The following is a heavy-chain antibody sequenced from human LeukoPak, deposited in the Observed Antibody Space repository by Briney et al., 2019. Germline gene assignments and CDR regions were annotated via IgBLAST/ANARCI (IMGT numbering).Heavy chain of an antibody. CDR2: INPNSGGT. D-gene: IGHD3-9*01. Sequence: ASVKVSCKASGYTFTGYYMHWVRQAPGQGLEWMGWINPNSGGTNYAQKFQGRVTMTRDTSISTAYMELSRLRSDDTAVYYCARDRRYFDWLSTGYYYYYMDVWGKGTTVTVSS. V-gene: IGHV1-2*02. CDR1: GYTFTGYY. CDR3: ARDRRYFDWLSTGYYYYYMDV. J-gene: IGHJ6*03.